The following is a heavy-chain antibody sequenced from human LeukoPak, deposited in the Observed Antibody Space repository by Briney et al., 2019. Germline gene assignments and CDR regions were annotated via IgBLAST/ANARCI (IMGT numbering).Heavy chain of an antibody. CDR1: GYTFTDYY. Sequence: ASVKVSCKASGYTFTDYYAHWVRQAPGQGLEWIGWINPNSGGTRYSQNFQGRVTMTRDTSISTAYMELSRLRSDDTAVYYCARGSDIGDYSDSSGYYVPFDSWGQGTLVTVSS. V-gene: IGHV1-2*02. CDR3: ARGSDIGDYSDSSGYYVPFDS. J-gene: IGHJ4*02. D-gene: IGHD3-22*01. CDR2: INPNSGGT.